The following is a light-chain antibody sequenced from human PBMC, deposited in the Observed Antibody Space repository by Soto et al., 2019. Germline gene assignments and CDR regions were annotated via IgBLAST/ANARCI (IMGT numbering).Light chain of an antibody. J-gene: IGLJ2*01. Sequence: QAVVTQEPSLTVSPGGTVTLTCGSSTGAVTSGHYPYWIQQKPGQVPRTLICDTSNKHSWTPARFSGSLLGGKAALTLSGAQPEDEAEYYCLLSYSGARLFGGGTKLTVL. CDR2: DTS. V-gene: IGLV7-46*01. CDR1: TGAVTSGHY. CDR3: LLSYSGARL.